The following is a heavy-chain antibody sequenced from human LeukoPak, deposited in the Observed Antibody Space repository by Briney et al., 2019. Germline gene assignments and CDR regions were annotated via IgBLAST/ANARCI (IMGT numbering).Heavy chain of an antibody. D-gene: IGHD3-10*01. CDR3: ACVRGGY. CDR1: GFIFSSYG. CDR2: INQDGNDK. J-gene: IGHJ4*02. Sequence: GGSLRLSCAASGFIFSSYGMHWVRQAPGKGLEWVAAINQDGNDKYYLNSVKGRFTISRDNAKTSVFLQMNNLRADDTAVYYCACVRGGYWGQGTLVTVSS. V-gene: IGHV3-7*02.